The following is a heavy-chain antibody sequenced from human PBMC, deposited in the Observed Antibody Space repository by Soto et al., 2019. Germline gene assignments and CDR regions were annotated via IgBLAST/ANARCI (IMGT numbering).Heavy chain of an antibody. Sequence: SETLSLTCSVSGGSVNSGSHYWTWIRQPPGKTLEWIGHISYSGSTYYNPSLKSRVTISVDTSKNQFSLKLSSVTAADTAVYYCARADSSTTFDYWGQGTLVTVSS. V-gene: IGHV4-31*03. CDR2: ISYSGST. CDR1: GGSVNSGSHY. CDR3: ARADSSTTFDY. J-gene: IGHJ4*02. D-gene: IGHD6-13*01.